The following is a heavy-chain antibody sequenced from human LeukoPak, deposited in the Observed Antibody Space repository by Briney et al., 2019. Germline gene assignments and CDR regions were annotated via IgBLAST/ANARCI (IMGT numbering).Heavy chain of an antibody. Sequence: PSETLSLTCTVSGDSISGYYWIWIRQPPGKGLEWVGDIYDSDTRYNPPLKSRVTISVDTSKNQFSLKLSSVTAADTAVYYCARGEVYWRTPFDYWGQGTLVTVSS. D-gene: IGHD1-1*01. CDR2: IYDSDT. CDR1: GDSISGYY. J-gene: IGHJ4*02. CDR3: ARGEVYWRTPFDY. V-gene: IGHV4-59*01.